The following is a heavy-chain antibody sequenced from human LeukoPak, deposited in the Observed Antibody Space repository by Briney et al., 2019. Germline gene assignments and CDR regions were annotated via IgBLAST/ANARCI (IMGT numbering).Heavy chain of an antibody. CDR3: VRGTGY. CDR1: GFTFSTYV. Sequence: GGSLRLSCSVSGFTFSTYVMHWVRQAPGKGLEYVSAISSNGDNTYYADSVKGRFTISRDNSKNTLYLQMSGLRADDTAAYYCVRGTGYWGQGTLVTVSS. V-gene: IGHV3-64D*06. CDR2: ISSNGDNT. J-gene: IGHJ4*02.